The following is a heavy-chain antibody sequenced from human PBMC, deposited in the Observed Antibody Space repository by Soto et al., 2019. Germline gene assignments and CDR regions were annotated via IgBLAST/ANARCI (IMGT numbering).Heavy chain of an antibody. D-gene: IGHD3-3*01. CDR3: ATDSSYDFWSGYQFDY. CDR2: FDPEDGET. CDR1: GYTLTELS. V-gene: IGHV1-24*01. Sequence: ASVKVSCKVSGYTLTELSMHWVLQAPGKGLEWMGGFDPEDGETIYAQKFQGRVTMTEDTSTDTAYMELSSLRSEDTAVYYCATDSSYDFWSGYQFDYWGQGTLVTVSS. J-gene: IGHJ4*02.